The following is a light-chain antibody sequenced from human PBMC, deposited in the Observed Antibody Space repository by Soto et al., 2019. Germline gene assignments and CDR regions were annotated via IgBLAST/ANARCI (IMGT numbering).Light chain of an antibody. V-gene: IGKV1-5*01. CDR3: QQYHTYST. J-gene: IGKJ1*01. CDR1: QTISNW. Sequence: MQMTQSPSTLSATLVYRVTFTFRASQTISNWLAWYQQKPGKAPKLLIFDASNLKSGVPSRFSGSGSGAEFTLTISSLQPDDFATYYCQQYHTYSTFGQGTKVDIK. CDR2: DAS.